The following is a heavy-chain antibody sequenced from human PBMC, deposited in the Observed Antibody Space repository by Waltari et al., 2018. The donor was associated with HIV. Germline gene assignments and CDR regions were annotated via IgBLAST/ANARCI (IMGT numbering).Heavy chain of an antibody. D-gene: IGHD6-19*01. CDR2: IKQDGREK. CDR1: GFPFSSSW. J-gene: IGHJ2*01. CDR3: ARDGGWYWYFDL. Sequence: EVQLVESGVGLVQPGGSLSLSCAASGFPFSSSWMIWVRQAPGKGLEGVANIKQDGREKYYVDSVKGRFTISRDNAKNSLYLQMNSLRAEDTAVYYCARDGGWYWYFDLWGRGTLVTVSS. V-gene: IGHV3-7*01.